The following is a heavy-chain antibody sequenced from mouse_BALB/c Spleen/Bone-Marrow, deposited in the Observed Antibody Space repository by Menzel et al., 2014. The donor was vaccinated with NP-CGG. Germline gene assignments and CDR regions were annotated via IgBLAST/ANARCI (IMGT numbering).Heavy chain of an antibody. D-gene: IGHD1-1*01. CDR2: INPDSSTI. J-gene: IGHJ4*01. V-gene: IGHV4-1*02. Sequence: EVNVVESGGGLVQPGGSLKPSCAASGFDSSGYWMSWVRQAPGKGLEWIGEINPDSSTINYTPSLKDKFIISRDNAKNTLYLQMSKVRSEDTALYYCARLGYYGTMDYWGQGTSVTVSS. CDR1: GFDSSGYW. CDR3: ARLGYYGTMDY.